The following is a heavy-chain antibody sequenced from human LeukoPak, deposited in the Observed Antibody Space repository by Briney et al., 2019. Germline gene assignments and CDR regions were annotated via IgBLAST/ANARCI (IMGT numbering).Heavy chain of an antibody. D-gene: IGHD2-21*02. CDR3: ARVNRVTAIQELDY. Sequence: GGSLRLSCAASGFTFSDYYMTWIRQAPGKGLEWVSCISSSGSTIFYADSVKGRFTTSRDNAKSSLFLQMNSLRAEDTAVYYCARVNRVTAIQELDYWGQGTLVTVSS. CDR2: ISSSGSTI. CDR1: GFTFSDYY. J-gene: IGHJ4*02. V-gene: IGHV3-11*01.